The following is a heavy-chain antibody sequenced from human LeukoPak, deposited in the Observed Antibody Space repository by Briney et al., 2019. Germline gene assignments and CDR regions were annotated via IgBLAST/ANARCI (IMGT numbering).Heavy chain of an antibody. CDR3: ARGDIVATVADY. CDR1: GYTFTGYY. D-gene: IGHD5-12*01. J-gene: IGHJ4*02. CDR2: INPNSGGT. V-gene: IGHV1-2*02. Sequence: ASVKVSCKASGYTFTGYYMHWVRQAPGQGLEWMGWINPNSGGTNYAQKFQGRVTMTRDTSISTAYMELSRLRSYDTAVYYCARGDIVATVADYWGQGTLVTVSS.